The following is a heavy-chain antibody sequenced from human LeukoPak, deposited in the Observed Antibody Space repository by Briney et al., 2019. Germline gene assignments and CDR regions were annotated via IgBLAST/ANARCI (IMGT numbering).Heavy chain of an antibody. CDR3: ARARLSIVRGITNLDY. V-gene: IGHV4-39*01. Sequence: PSETLSLTCTVSVGSISSSTYYWGWIRQPPGKGLEWIGRINYSGSTFYNPSLKSRVTISVDTSKNQFSLILSSVTAADTAVYFCARARLSIVRGITNLDYWGQGTVVTVSS. CDR2: INYSGST. D-gene: IGHD3-10*01. CDR1: VGSISSSTYY. J-gene: IGHJ4*02.